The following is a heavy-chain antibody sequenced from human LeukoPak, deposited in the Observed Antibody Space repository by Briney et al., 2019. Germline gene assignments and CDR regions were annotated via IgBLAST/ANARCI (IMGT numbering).Heavy chain of an antibody. Sequence: KPGGSLRLSCAASGFTFSNYGMSWVRQAPGKGLEWVSSFSGSGITTYYADSVKGRFTISRDNSKNTLYLQMNSLRAEDTAVYYCAKALTVLRFLEWLLFFDYWGQGTLVTVSS. CDR2: FSGSGITT. V-gene: IGHV3-23*01. D-gene: IGHD3-3*01. CDR3: AKALTVLRFLEWLLFFDY. CDR1: GFTFSNYG. J-gene: IGHJ4*02.